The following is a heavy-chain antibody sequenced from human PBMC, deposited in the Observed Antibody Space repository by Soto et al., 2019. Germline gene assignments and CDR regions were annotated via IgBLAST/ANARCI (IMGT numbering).Heavy chain of an antibody. CDR1: GFTFSSYG. CDR2: IWYDGSNK. V-gene: IGHV3-33*01. Sequence: GGSLRLSCAASGFTFSSYGMHWVRQAPGKGLEWVAVIWYDGSNKYYADSVKGRFTISRDNSKNTLYLQMNSLRAEDTAVYYCARDALSGRAGSDYWGQGTLVTVSS. J-gene: IGHJ4*02. D-gene: IGHD6-19*01. CDR3: ARDALSGRAGSDY.